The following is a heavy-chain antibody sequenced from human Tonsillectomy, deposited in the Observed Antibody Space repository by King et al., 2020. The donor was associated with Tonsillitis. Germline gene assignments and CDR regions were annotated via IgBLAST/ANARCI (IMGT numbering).Heavy chain of an antibody. CDR1: GYTFTGYG. CDR3: ARDEPYDFWSLYFFDY. J-gene: IGHJ4*02. D-gene: IGHD3-3*01. Sequence: QLVQSGAEVKKPGASVKVSCKASGYTFTGYGISWVRQAPGQGLEWMVWISAYSGNTNYAQRLQGRVTMTTDTSTSTAYMELRSLRSDDTAVYYCARDEPYDFWSLYFFDYWGQGTLVTVSS. V-gene: IGHV1-18*01. CDR2: ISAYSGNT.